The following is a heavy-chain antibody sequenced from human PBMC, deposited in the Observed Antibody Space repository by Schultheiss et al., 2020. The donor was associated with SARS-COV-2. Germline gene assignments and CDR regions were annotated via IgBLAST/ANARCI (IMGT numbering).Heavy chain of an antibody. V-gene: IGHV1-2*06. D-gene: IGHD2-2*01. CDR2: INPNSGGT. CDR1: GYTFTTYY. J-gene: IGHJ5*02. CDR3: ARDPPNDIVVVPAENWFDP. Sequence: ASVKVSCKASGYTFTTYYMHWVRQAPGQGLEWMGRINPNSGGTNYAQKFQGRVTMTRNTSISTAYMELSSLRSEDTAVYYCARDPPNDIVVVPAENWFDPWGQGTLVTVSS.